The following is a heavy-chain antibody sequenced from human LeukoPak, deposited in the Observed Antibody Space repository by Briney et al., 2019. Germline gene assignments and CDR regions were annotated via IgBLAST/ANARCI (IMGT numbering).Heavy chain of an antibody. CDR1: GYTFTNYG. CDR3: ARHRLHRIYYDTTGYYHDACDI. J-gene: IGHJ3*02. CDR2: ISAYNGNT. D-gene: IGHD3-22*01. Sequence: ASVTVSFKASGYTFTNYGISWVRQAPGQGLEWMGWISAYNGNTNYAQKLQGRVTMTTDTSTSTAYMELRSLRSDDTAVYFCARHRLHRIYYDTTGYYHDACDIWGQGTMVTVSS. V-gene: IGHV1-18*01.